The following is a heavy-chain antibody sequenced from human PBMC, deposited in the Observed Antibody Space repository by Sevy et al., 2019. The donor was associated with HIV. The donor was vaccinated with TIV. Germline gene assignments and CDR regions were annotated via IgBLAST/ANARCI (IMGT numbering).Heavy chain of an antibody. V-gene: IGHV3-21*01. CDR2: ISSSSSYI. Sequence: GGSLRLSCAASGFTFSSYSMNWVRQAPGKGLEWVSSISSSSSYIYYADSVKGRFTISRDNAKNSLYLQMNSLRAEDTAVYYCARAIRVVRGAFAYWGQGTLVTVSS. CDR3: ARAIRVVRGAFAY. J-gene: IGHJ4*02. D-gene: IGHD3-10*01. CDR1: GFTFSSYS.